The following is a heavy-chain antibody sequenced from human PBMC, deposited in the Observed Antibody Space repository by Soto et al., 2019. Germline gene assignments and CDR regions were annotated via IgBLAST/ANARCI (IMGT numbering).Heavy chain of an antibody. V-gene: IGHV3-64D*06. CDR1: GFTFSSYA. CDR3: VKAISAVPGGMDV. J-gene: IGHJ6*02. CDR2: ISSNGGST. Sequence: PGGSLRLSCSASGFTFSSYAMHWVRQAPGKGLEYVSAISSNGGSTYYADSVKGRFTISRDNSKNTLYLQMSSLRAEDTAVYYCVKAISAVPGGMDVWGQGTTVTVSS.